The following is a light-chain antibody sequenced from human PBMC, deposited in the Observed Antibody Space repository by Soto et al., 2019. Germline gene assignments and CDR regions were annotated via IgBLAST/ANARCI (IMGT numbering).Light chain of an antibody. J-gene: IGLJ2*01. V-gene: IGLV1-47*01. CDR3: ATWDDGLSGVL. Sequence: QSVLTQPPSASGTPGQRVSITCSGSDSNIGSNSVHWYQQVPGMAPKLLVYKSDQRPSGVPDRFSGSKSVTSASLAIGGLRAEDEAEYYCATWDDGLSGVLFGGGTKLTVL. CDR1: DSNIGSNS. CDR2: KSD.